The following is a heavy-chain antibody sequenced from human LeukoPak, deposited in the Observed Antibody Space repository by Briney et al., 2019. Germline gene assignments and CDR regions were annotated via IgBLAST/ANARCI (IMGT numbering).Heavy chain of an antibody. V-gene: IGHV1-2*04. Sequence: ASVKVSCKASGYTFSGYYVHWVRQAPGQGLEWIGRINPNGDGTNYAQKFQGWVTMTRDTSMSTAYMELSRLSSDDTAVYYCATGDYFDYWGQGTLVTVSS. CDR3: ATGDYFDY. CDR2: INPNGDGT. CDR1: GYTFSGYY. J-gene: IGHJ4*02.